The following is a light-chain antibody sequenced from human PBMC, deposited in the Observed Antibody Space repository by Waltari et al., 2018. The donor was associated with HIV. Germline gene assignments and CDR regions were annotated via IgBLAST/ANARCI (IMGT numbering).Light chain of an antibody. J-gene: IGKJ2*03. Sequence: AIRMTQSPSSISASTGDRVNITCRASQGISTYLAWYQQKPGKAPKLLIYSASTLQSGVPSRFSGTGSGTDFTLTISCLQSEDFATYCCQQYYSHPPLYSFGQGTELGIK. V-gene: IGKV1-8*01. CDR1: QGISTY. CDR3: QQYYSHPPLYS. CDR2: SAS.